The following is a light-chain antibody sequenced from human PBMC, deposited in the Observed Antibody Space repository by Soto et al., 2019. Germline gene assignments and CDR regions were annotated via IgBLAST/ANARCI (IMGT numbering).Light chain of an antibody. CDR1: QSISSY. CDR3: QQLNAYPLT. CDR2: AAS. J-gene: IGKJ4*01. V-gene: IGKV1-9*01. Sequence: DIQMTQSPSSLSASVGDRVTITCRASQSISSYLNWYQQRPGRAPNLLIYAASMLQRGVPSRFSGSGSGTQFTLTISSLQPEDFATYYCQQLNAYPLTFGGGTKVDIK.